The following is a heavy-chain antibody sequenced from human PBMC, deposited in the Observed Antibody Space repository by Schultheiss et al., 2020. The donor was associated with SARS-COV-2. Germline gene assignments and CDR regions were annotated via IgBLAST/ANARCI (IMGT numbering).Heavy chain of an antibody. V-gene: IGHV1-2*02. CDR2: INPNSGGT. CDR1: GGTFSNYV. J-gene: IGHJ2*01. D-gene: IGHD2-15*01. CDR3: ARDRRVVAAKVGTYFDL. Sequence: ASVKVSCKASGGTFSNYVITWVRQAPGQGLEWMGWINPNSGGTNYAQKFQGRVTMTRDTSISTAYMELSRLRSDDTAVYYCARDRRVVAAKVGTYFDLWGRGTLVTVSS.